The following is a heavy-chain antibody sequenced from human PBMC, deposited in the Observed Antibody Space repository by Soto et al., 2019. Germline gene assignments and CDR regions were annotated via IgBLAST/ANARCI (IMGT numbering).Heavy chain of an antibody. J-gene: IGHJ6*02. Sequence: RPSLTLSCVASGFTFSTSWMHWGRQAPRKGLVWVSRIKFDGSTTSYADSVKGRVTISRDNAKNTVYLQMNSLGGEDTGVHSCARGIRNYYGVDVWGQGTTVTVSS. CDR3: ARGIRNYYGVDV. CDR1: GFTFSTSW. CDR2: IKFDGSTT. D-gene: IGHD5-18*01. V-gene: IGHV3-74*01.